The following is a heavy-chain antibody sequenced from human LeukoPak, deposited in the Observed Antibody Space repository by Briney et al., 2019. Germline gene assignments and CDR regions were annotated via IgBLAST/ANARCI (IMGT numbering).Heavy chain of an antibody. Sequence: SETLSLTCTLSGGSISSYYRSWFRQPPGKRLEWIGYIYASGSTNYNPSLKSRVTISVDASQNQFSLNLSSVTAADTPVYYCARLSSWYHYFDYWGQGTLVTVSS. CDR3: ARLSSWYHYFDY. J-gene: IGHJ4*02. D-gene: IGHD6-13*01. CDR2: IYASGST. CDR1: GGSISSYY. V-gene: IGHV4-4*09.